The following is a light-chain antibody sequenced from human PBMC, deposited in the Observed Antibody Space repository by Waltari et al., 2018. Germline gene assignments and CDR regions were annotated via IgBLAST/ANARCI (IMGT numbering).Light chain of an antibody. CDR2: GND. CDR1: SFNIGSNI. CDR3: AAWDDSLNGVI. Sequence: QSVLTQPPSASGTPGQRVTISCSGGSFNIGSNIVNWYQQLPGTAPKLLIYGNDQRSSGVPDRFSCSKSGTSASLAINGLQSEDEADYYCAAWDDSLNGVIFGGGTKLSVL. J-gene: IGLJ2*01. V-gene: IGLV1-44*01.